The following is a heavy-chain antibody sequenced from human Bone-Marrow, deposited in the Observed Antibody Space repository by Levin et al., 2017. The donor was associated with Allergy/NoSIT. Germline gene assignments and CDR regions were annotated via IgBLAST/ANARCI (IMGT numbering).Heavy chain of an antibody. CDR1: GGSISSSSYY. D-gene: IGHD3-3*01. V-gene: IGHV4-39*01. Sequence: SETLSLTCTVSGGSISSSSYYWGWIRQPPGKGLEWIGSIYYSGSTYYNPSLKSRVTISVDTSKNQFSLKLSSVTAADTAVYYCARQILPDFWSGYSSYYYYMDVWGKGTTVTVSS. CDR3: ARQILPDFWSGYSSYYYYMDV. CDR2: IYYSGST. J-gene: IGHJ6*03.